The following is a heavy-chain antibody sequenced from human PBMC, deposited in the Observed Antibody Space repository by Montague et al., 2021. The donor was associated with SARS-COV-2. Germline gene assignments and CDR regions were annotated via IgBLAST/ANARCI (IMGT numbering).Heavy chain of an antibody. Sequence: SETLSLTCTVSGGSVSSGSYYWGWIRQPPGKGLEWIGYIYDSGITQYASGITHYNPSLRGRVSISVDRSVNQFSLGLSSVTAADTAVYYCAGRDRYTQCMDYWGQGTLVTVSS. CDR3: AGRDRYTQCMDY. CDR2: IYDSGITQYASGIT. D-gene: IGHD5-24*01. J-gene: IGHJ4*02. CDR1: GGSVSSGSYY. V-gene: IGHV4-61*01.